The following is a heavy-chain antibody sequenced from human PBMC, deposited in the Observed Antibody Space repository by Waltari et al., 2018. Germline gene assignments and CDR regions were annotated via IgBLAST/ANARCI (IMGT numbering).Heavy chain of an antibody. V-gene: IGHV3-48*04. CDR1: GFTFSSYR. D-gene: IGHD1-26*01. CDR2: ISSSSATI. Sequence: EVQLVESGGGLVQPGGSLRLSCAASGFTFSSYRMNWVRQAPGKGLEWISYISSSSATIYYADSVKGRFTSSRDNAKNSLYLQMSSLRAEDTAVYYCAREEVGAVDYWGQGTLVTVSS. J-gene: IGHJ4*02. CDR3: AREEVGAVDY.